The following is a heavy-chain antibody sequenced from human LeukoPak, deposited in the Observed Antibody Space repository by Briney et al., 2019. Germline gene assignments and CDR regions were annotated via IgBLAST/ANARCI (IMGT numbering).Heavy chain of an antibody. CDR2: INSDGSST. D-gene: IGHD5-18*01. CDR3: ANSRRNGYGHFDY. V-gene: IGHV3-74*01. Sequence: PGGSLRLSCAASGFTFSSYWMHWVRQAPGKGLVWVSRINSDGSSTNYADSVKGRFTISRDNAKNTLYLQMNSLRVEDTAVYYCANSRRNGYGHFDYWGQGTLVTVSS. CDR1: GFTFSSYW. J-gene: IGHJ4*02.